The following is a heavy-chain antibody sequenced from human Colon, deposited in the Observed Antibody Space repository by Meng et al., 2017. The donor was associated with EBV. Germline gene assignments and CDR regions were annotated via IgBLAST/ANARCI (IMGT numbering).Heavy chain of an antibody. CDR2: IYHSGST. CDR3: ARVGQWLPIDY. CDR1: GGSISGSNW. V-gene: IGHV4-4*02. J-gene: IGHJ4*02. D-gene: IGHD6-19*01. Sequence: QVQLQGSGPGLVKPSXXXXLTYAVSGGSISGSNWWRWVRQPPGKGLEWIGEIYHSGSTNYNPSLKSRVTISVDKSKNQFSLNLRSVTAADTAVYYCARVGQWLPIDYWGQGALVTVSS.